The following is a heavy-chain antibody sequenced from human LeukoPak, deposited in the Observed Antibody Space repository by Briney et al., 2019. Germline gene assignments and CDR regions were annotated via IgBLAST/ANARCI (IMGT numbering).Heavy chain of an antibody. CDR1: GGSLSSRSYY. D-gene: IGHD3-10*01. CDR3: ARSVTRDAFDI. Sequence: SETLSLTCSVSGGSLSSRSYYWGWIRQPPGKGLEWIGSIHYSGSTYDNPSLKSRVTISIDTSKNQFSLNLYSVTAADTAVYYCARSVTRDAFDIWGQGTMVTVSS. J-gene: IGHJ3*02. V-gene: IGHV4-39*07. CDR2: IHYSGST.